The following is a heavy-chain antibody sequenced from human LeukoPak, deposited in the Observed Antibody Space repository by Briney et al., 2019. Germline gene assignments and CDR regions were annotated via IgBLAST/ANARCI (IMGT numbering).Heavy chain of an antibody. V-gene: IGHV3-30*18. J-gene: IGHJ4*02. D-gene: IGHD3-9*01. CDR2: ISYDGSNK. CDR1: GFTFSSYW. Sequence: GGSLRLSCAASGFTFSSYWMHWVRQAPGKGLEWVAVISYDGSNKYYADSVKGRFTISRDNSKNTLYLQMNSLRAEDTAVYYCAKDPRRYFDWLLRGGYFDYWGQGTLVTVSS. CDR3: AKDPRRYFDWLLRGGYFDY.